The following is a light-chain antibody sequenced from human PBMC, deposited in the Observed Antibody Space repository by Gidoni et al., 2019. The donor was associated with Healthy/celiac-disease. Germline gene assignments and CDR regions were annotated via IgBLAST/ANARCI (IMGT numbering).Light chain of an antibody. V-gene: IGLV3-1*01. J-gene: IGLJ2*01. CDR1: KLGDKY. CDR3: QAWDSSPVV. CDR2: QDS. Sequence: SYELTQPTAVSVSPGQTASITCSGDKLGDKYACWYQQTPGQSPVLVIYQDSKRPSGLPERFSGSNSGNTATLTISGTHAMDEADYYCQAWDSSPVVFGGGTKLTVL.